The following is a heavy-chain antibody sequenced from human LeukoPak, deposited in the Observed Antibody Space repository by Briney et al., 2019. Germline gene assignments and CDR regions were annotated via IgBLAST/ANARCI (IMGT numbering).Heavy chain of an antibody. CDR2: INHSGST. J-gene: IGHJ3*02. CDR1: GASFSGYY. D-gene: IGHD2-15*01. V-gene: IGHV4-34*01. CDR3: ARIGYRCSGGSCYSGAFDI. Sequence: SETLSLTCAVYGASFSGYYWSWIRQPPGKGLEWIGEINHSGSTNYNPSLKSRVTISEDTSKNQFSLKMSSVTAADTAVYYCARIGYRCSGGSCYSGAFDIWGQGTMVTVSS.